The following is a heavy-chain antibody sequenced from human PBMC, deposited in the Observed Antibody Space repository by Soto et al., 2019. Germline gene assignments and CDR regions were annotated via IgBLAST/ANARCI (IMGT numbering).Heavy chain of an antibody. D-gene: IGHD3-22*01. Sequence: SGPTVVNPTQTLTLTCTFSGFSLSTSGVGVGWIRQPPGRALEWLALIYWNDDKRYSPSLKSRLTITKDTSKNQVVLTMTNMDPVDTATYYCAHSGNYYDSSMFDPWGQGTMVTVSS. V-gene: IGHV2-5*01. CDR3: AHSGNYYDSSMFDP. CDR2: IYWNDDK. CDR1: GFSLSTSGVG. J-gene: IGHJ5*02.